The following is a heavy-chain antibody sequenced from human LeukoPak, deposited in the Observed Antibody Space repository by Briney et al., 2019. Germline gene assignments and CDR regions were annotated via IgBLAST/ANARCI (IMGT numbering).Heavy chain of an antibody. Sequence: TGGSLRLSCEASGFTFSSYYMHWARQTPGKGLIWVSHITGDGSNTGYADSVKGRFTISRDNAKNTLYLQMNTLRAEDTAIYYCAKDRTVGASYWYFDLWGRGTLVTVSS. V-gene: IGHV3-74*01. D-gene: IGHD1-26*01. CDR1: GFTFSSYY. J-gene: IGHJ2*01. CDR2: ITGDGSNT. CDR3: AKDRTVGASYWYFDL.